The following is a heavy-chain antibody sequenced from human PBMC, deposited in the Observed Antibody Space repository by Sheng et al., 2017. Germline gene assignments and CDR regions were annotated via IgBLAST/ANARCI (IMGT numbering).Heavy chain of an antibody. J-gene: IGHJ3*02. CDR2: IRNKANSYTT. Sequence: EVQLVESGGGLVQPGGSLRLSCAASGFTFSDHYMDWVRQTPGKGLEWVGRIRNKANSYTTKYAASVTGRFIISRDDSNNSLYLQMNSLKTEDTALYYCARDGGGNSEVDAFDIWGQGTMVTVSS. CDR3: ARDGGGNSEVDAFDI. CDR1: GFTFSDHY. D-gene: IGHD2-21*02. V-gene: IGHV3-72*01.